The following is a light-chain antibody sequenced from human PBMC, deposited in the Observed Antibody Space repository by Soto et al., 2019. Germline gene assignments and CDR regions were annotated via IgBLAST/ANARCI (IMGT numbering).Light chain of an antibody. CDR2: AAS. CDR3: QQSDVSPRT. CDR1: QSISSY. V-gene: IGKV1-39*01. Sequence: DIQITQSPSSVSAYVGDRVTITCRASQSISSYLNWYQQKPGKAPKLLIYAASSLQSGVPSRFSGSGSGTDFTLTISSLQPEDFATYYCQQSDVSPRTFGQGTKVDVK. J-gene: IGKJ1*01.